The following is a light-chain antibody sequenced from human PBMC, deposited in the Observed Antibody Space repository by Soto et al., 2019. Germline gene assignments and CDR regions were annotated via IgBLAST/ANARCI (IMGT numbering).Light chain of an antibody. J-gene: IGKJ2*01. CDR3: QQCDSYPYT. CDR2: DAS. Sequence: DIEMTQSPSTLSASVGDRVSITCRASQSISSWLAWYQQKPGKAPKLLIYDASSLESGVPSRFSGSGSGTQFTLSINSLQPDDFATYYCQQCDSYPYTFGQGTNLEIK. V-gene: IGKV1-5*01. CDR1: QSISSW.